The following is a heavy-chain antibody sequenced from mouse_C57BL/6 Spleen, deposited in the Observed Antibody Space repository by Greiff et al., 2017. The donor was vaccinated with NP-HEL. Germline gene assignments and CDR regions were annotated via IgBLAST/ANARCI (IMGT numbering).Heavy chain of an antibody. CDR2: IWRGGST. D-gene: IGHD1-1*01. CDR3: AKKFDYGSSYNAMDY. Sequence: QVQLQQSGPGLVQPSQSLSITCTVSGFSLTSYGVHWVRQSPGKGLEWLGVIWRGGSTDYNAAFMSRLSITKDNSKSQVFFKMNSLQADDTAIYYCAKKFDYGSSYNAMDYWGQGTSVTVSS. V-gene: IGHV2-5*01. CDR1: GFSLTSYG. J-gene: IGHJ4*01.